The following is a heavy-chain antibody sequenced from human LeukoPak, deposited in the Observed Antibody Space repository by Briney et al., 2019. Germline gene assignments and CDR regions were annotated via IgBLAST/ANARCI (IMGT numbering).Heavy chain of an antibody. D-gene: IGHD3-10*01. V-gene: IGHV1-18*01. CDR2: ISAYNGNT. Sequence: ASVKVSCKPPGYTFTSYGINWVREAPGQALEWIGWISAYNGNTNYAQKLQGRVTMTTDTSTSTAYMELRSLRSDDTAVYYCARDRASGSYNYFDYWGQGTLVTVSS. CDR1: GYTFTSYG. J-gene: IGHJ4*02. CDR3: ARDRASGSYNYFDY.